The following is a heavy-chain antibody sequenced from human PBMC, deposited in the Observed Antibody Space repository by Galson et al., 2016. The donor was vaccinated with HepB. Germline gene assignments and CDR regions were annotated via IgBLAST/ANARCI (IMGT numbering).Heavy chain of an antibody. CDR2: LYSGGYT. D-gene: IGHD1-1*01. CDR1: GFSVSGYY. Sequence: SLRLSCAASGFSVSGYYMSWVRQAPGKGLEWVSVLYSGGYTYYADSVEGRFTISRDNSKNTLYLQMNSLRVDDTAFYYCATGLGTHYFDYWGQGTLVTVSS. V-gene: IGHV3-53*01. CDR3: ATGLGTHYFDY. J-gene: IGHJ4*02.